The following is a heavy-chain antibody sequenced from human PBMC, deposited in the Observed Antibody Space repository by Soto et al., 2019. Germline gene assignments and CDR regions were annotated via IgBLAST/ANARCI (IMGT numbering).Heavy chain of an antibody. CDR3: ARGGHVVVVTAALDY. CDR2: VNPSGGHT. J-gene: IGHJ4*02. CDR1: GDTFTDYY. Sequence: QVQLMQSGAEVKKPGASVKVSCKASGDTFTDYYIHWVRQAPGQGLEWMGTVNPSGGHTTYAQHFLGRVTTTRDTSTSTLYMELTCLTSDATAIYYCARGGHVVVVTAALDYWGQGTLVTVSS. V-gene: IGHV1-46*01. D-gene: IGHD2-21*02.